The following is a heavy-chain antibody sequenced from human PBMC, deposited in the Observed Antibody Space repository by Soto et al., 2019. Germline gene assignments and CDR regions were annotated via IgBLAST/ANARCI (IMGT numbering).Heavy chain of an antibody. D-gene: IGHD1-20*01. CDR1: GGSISSYY. J-gene: IGHJ6*03. V-gene: IGHV4-59*08. CDR2: IYYSGST. CDR3: ARNSITADYYMDV. Sequence: ETLSLTCTVSGGSISSYYWSWIRQPPGKGLEWIGYIYYSGSTNYNPSLKSRVTISVDTSKNQFSLKLSSVTAADTAVYYCARNSITADYYMDVWGKGNTVTVSS.